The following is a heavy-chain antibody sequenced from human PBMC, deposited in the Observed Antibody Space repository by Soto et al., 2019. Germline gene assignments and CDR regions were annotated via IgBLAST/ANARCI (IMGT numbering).Heavy chain of an antibody. Sequence: QAQLVQSGAEVSKPGASVKVSCKASGYTLSSYGITWLRQAPGQGLEWLGWISGYTGDTKYAQNTQARVTMTRDRSTGTAYLELRSLTSDDTAVYYCARTVVVLAGGNDYGLDVWGQGTTVTVSS. J-gene: IGHJ6*02. CDR2: ISGYTGDT. CDR3: ARTVVVLAGGNDYGLDV. V-gene: IGHV1-18*04. D-gene: IGHD2-15*01. CDR1: GYTLSSYG.